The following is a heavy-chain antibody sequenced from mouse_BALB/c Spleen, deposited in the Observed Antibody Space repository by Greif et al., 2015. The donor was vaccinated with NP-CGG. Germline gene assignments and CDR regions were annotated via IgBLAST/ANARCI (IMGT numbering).Heavy chain of an antibody. V-gene: IGHV5-6*01. CDR1: GFTFSSYG. J-gene: IGHJ1*01. CDR2: ISSGGSYT. CDR3: ARRELGNWYFDV. Sequence: DVHLVESGGDLVKPGGSLKLSCAASGFTFSSYGMSWVRQTPDKRLEWVATISSGGSYTYYPDSVKGRFTISRDNAKNTLYLQMSSLKSEDTAMYYCARRELGNWYFDVWGAGTTVTVSS. D-gene: IGHD4-1*01.